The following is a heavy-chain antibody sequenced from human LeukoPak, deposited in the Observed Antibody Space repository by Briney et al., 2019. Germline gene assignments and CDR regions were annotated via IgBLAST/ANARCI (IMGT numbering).Heavy chain of an antibody. D-gene: IGHD1-26*01. CDR1: GGSISSSSYY. CDR2: IYYSGRT. CDR3: ARQGRWELCWFDP. V-gene: IGHV4-39*01. Sequence: PSETLSLTCTVSGGSISSSSYYWGWPRQPPGKGLEWIGSIYYSGRTYYNPPIKSRVTISVDTSTTQFSLKLSSVPAADTAVYYCARQGRWELCWFDPSGQGTLVTVSS. J-gene: IGHJ5*02.